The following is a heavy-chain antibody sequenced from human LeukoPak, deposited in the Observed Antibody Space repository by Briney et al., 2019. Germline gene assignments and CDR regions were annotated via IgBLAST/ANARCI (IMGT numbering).Heavy chain of an antibody. J-gene: IGHJ6*02. D-gene: IGHD5/OR15-5a*01. CDR2: IYTSGST. Sequence: SETLSLTCTVSGGSISGYYWSWIRQPAGKGLEWIGRIYTSGSTNHNPSLKSRVTMSVDTSKKQFSLKLSSVTAADAAVYYCARGVSFYGMDVWGQGTTVTVSS. CDR1: GGSISGYY. V-gene: IGHV4-4*07. CDR3: ARGVSFYGMDV.